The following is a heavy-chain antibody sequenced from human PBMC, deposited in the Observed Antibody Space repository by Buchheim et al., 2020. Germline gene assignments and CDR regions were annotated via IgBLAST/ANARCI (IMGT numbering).Heavy chain of an antibody. CDR1: GGSISSYY. CDR3: ARHIYYYDSSGYYPNGYYFDD. Sequence: QVQLQESGPGLVKPSETLSLTCTVSGGSISSYYWSWIRQPPGKGLEWIGYIYYSGSTNYNPSLKSRFTISVDTSKNQFSLKLSSVTAADTAVYYWARHIYYYDSSGYYPNGYYFDDWGQGTL. CDR2: IYYSGST. V-gene: IGHV4-59*08. J-gene: IGHJ4*02. D-gene: IGHD3-22*01.